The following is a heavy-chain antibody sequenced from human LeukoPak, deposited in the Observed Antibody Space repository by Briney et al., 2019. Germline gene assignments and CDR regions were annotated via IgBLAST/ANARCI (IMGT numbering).Heavy chain of an antibody. J-gene: IGHJ6*03. CDR1: GFTLSRYW. Sequence: GGSLRLSCAASGFTLSRYWMSWVRQTPGKGLEWVANIKQDGSEKYYVDSVKGRFTISRDNAKNSVYLQMNSLRVEDTAVYYCARAYSERYGLGYYYMDVWGKGTTVTVSS. CDR3: ARAYSERYGLGYYYMDV. D-gene: IGHD1-26*01. CDR2: IKQDGSEK. V-gene: IGHV3-7*01.